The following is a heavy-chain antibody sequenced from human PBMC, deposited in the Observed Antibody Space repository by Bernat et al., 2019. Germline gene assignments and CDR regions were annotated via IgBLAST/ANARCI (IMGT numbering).Heavy chain of an antibody. V-gene: IGHV3-66*01. J-gene: IGHJ4*02. CDR3: ARNYYASSGYFDY. D-gene: IGHD3-22*01. Sequence: EVQLVESGGGLVQPGGSLRLSCAASGFTVSSNYMSWVRQAPGKGLEWVSVIYSGGSTYYADSVKGRFTISRDKSKNTLYLQMNSLRAEDTAVYYCARNYYASSGYFDYWGQGTLVTVAS. CDR2: IYSGGST. CDR1: GFTVSSNY.